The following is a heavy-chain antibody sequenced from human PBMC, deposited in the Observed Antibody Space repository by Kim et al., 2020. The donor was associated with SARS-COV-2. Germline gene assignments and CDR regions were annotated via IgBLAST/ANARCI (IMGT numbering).Heavy chain of an antibody. Sequence: ANYAQKVQGRVTITADESTSTAYMELSSLRSEDTAVYYCARNEYGAIFDYWGQGTLVTVSS. D-gene: IGHD4-17*01. CDR2: A. V-gene: IGHV1-69*01. J-gene: IGHJ4*02. CDR3: ARNEYGAIFDY.